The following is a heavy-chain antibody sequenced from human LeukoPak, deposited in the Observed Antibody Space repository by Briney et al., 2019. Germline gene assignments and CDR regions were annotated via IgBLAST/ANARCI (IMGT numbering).Heavy chain of an antibody. J-gene: IGHJ4*02. CDR3: ARSNQADDY. D-gene: IGHD4-11*01. CDR1: GFTFSSYW. Sequence: GGSLRLSCAASGFTFSSYWMHWVRQVPGKGLVWVSRINTGGSSTTYADSVKGRFTISRDNAKNTLYLQMNSLRVEDTAVYYGARSNQADDYWGQGTLVTVSS. V-gene: IGHV3-74*01. CDR2: INTGGSST.